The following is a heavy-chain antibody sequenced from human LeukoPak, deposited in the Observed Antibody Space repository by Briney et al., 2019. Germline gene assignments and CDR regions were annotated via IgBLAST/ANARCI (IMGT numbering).Heavy chain of an antibody. V-gene: IGHV4-30-4*08. J-gene: IGHJ3*02. CDR3: ARDLAPSGADAFDI. D-gene: IGHD1-14*01. Sequence: SETLSLTCTVSGGSISSGVYYWSWIRQPPGKGLEWIGYIYYSGSTYYNPSLKSRVTISVDTARNQFSLKLSSVTAADTAMYYCARDLAPSGADAFDIWGQGTMVTVSS. CDR2: IYYSGST. CDR1: GGSISSGVYY.